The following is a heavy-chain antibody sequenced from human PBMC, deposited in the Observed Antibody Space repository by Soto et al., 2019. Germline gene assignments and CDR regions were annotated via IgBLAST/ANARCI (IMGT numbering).Heavy chain of an antibody. V-gene: IGHV3-9*01. Sequence: GGSLSLSCVASGFTFDDYALHWVRQAPGKGLEWVSGISWNSGSIGYADSVKGRFATSRDNAKNSLYLQMNSLRAEDTAFYYCAKASSSGYYYDSSGYYYWGQETLVTVSS. J-gene: IGHJ4*02. CDR1: GFTFDDYA. D-gene: IGHD3-22*01. CDR3: AKASSSGYYYDSSGYYY. CDR2: ISWNSGSI.